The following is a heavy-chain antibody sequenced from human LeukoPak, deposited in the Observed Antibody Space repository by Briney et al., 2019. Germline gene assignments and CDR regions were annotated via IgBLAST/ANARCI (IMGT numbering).Heavy chain of an antibody. CDR3: ARADCSGGSRSGDDAFDI. D-gene: IGHD2-15*01. V-gene: IGHV4-59*01. CDR2: VYYSGIT. J-gene: IGHJ3*02. CDR1: GGSISNYY. Sequence: SETLSLTCTVSGGSISNYYWNFIRQPPGKGREWIGYVYYSGITNYNPSLKSRVTISVDTSKNQFSLKLSSVTAADTALYYCARADCSGGSRSGDDAFDIWGQGTMVTVSS.